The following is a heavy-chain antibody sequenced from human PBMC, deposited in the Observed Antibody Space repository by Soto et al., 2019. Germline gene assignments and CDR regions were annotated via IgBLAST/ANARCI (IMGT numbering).Heavy chain of an antibody. CDR1: GFTFSDYY. CDR3: AREFIAVAGRNWLDP. D-gene: IGHD6-19*01. Sequence: PGGSLRLSCAASGFTFSDYYMSWIRQAPGKGLEWVSYISSSGSTIYDADSVKGRFTISRDNAKNSLYLQMNSLRADDPAVYYCAREFIAVAGRNWLDPWGQGTLVTVSS. V-gene: IGHV3-11*01. CDR2: ISSSGSTI. J-gene: IGHJ5*02.